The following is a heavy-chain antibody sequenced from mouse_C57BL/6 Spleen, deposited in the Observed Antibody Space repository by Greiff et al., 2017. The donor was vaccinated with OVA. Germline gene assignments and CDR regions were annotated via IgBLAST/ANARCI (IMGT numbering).Heavy chain of an antibody. V-gene: IGHV14-4*01. J-gene: IGHJ3*01. D-gene: IGHD4-1*02. CDR1: GFNIKDDY. CDR2: IDPENGDT. Sequence: VQLQQSGAELVRPGASVKLSCTASGFNIKDDYMHWVKQRPEQGLEWIGWIDPENGDTEYASKFQGKATITADTSSNTAYLQLSSLTSEDTAVYYCTIATSWFAYWGQGTLVTVSA. CDR3: TIATSWFAY.